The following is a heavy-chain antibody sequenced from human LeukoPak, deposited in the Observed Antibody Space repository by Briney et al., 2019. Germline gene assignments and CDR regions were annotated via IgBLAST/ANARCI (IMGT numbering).Heavy chain of an antibody. Sequence: GGSLRLSCAPSGVTSSSYAMTSVRGTPGKGLESVSTISGSGGSTSYAGSVKGRFTNSRDNSKNTLYLQMNSLRAEDTDFYYCAKDFRGSSDWYNFFDYWGQGTLVTVSS. CDR3: AKDFRGSSDWYNFFDY. CDR2: ISGSGGST. D-gene: IGHD6-19*01. V-gene: IGHV3-23*01. CDR1: GVTSSSYA. J-gene: IGHJ4*02.